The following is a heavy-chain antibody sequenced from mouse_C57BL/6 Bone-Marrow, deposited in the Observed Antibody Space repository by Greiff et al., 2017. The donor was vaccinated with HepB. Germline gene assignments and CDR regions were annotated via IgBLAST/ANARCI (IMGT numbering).Heavy chain of an antibody. CDR1: GYTFTDYN. CDR2: INPNNGGT. Sequence: EVQLQQSGPELVKPGASVKMSCKASGYTFTDYNMHWVKQSHGKSLEWIGYINPNNGGTSYNQKFKDKATLTVNKSSSTAYMELRSLTSEDSAVYYCASQLGREYFDDWGTGTTVTVSS. J-gene: IGHJ1*03. D-gene: IGHD4-1*02. CDR3: ASQLGREYFDD. V-gene: IGHV1-22*01.